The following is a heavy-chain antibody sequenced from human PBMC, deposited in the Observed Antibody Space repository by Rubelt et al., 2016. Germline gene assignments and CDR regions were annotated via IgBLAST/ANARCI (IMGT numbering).Heavy chain of an antibody. CDR1: GGSFSGYY. D-gene: IGHD3-16*02. V-gene: IGHV4-34*10. J-gene: IGHJ4*02. CDR2: INHSGST. CDR3: ARTSLGELSLKGYFDY. Sequence: QVQLQESGPGLVKPSETLSLTCAVYGGSFSGYYWSWIRQPPGKGLEWIGEINHSGSTYYNPSLKSRFTISVDTSKNQFSLKLSSVTAADTAVYYCARTSLGELSLKGYFDYWGQGTLVTVSS.